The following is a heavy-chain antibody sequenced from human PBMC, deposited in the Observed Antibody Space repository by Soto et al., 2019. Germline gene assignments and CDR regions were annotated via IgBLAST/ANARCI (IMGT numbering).Heavy chain of an antibody. D-gene: IGHD5-12*01. CDR3: ARDGYNYSMAD. J-gene: IGHJ4*02. V-gene: IGHV1-18*01. CDR1: GYTFTSYG. CDR2: ISPNDGNT. Sequence: ASVKVSCKASGYTFTSYGMNWVRQAPGQGLEWMGLISPNDGNTNYAQKLQGRVTMTRDTSTSTAYMELSSLRSEDTAVYYCARDGYNYSMADWGQGALVTVSS.